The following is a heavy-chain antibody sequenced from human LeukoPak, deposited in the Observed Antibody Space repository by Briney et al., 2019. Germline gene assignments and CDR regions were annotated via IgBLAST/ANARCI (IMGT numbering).Heavy chain of an antibody. J-gene: IGHJ4*02. CDR1: GYTCTSYA. V-gene: IGHV1-18*01. CDR2: ISAYNGAT. D-gene: IGHD6-13*01. CDR3: ARDRSSSWYYFDY. Sequence: ASVKVSCKASGYTCTSYAISWVRQAPGQGLEWMGWISAYNGATKYAQKLQGRVTMTTDTSTSTAYVELRSLRSDDTAVYYCARDRSSSWYYFDYWGQGTLVTVSS.